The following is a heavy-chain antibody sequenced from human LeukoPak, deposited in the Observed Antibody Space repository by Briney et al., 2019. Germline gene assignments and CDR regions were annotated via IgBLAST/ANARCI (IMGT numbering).Heavy chain of an antibody. D-gene: IGHD1-1*01. CDR2: IWYDGSNK. Sequence: PGGSLRLSCAASGFTFSSYGMHWVRQAPGKGLEWVAAIWYDGSNKYYADSVKGRFTISRDNSKNTLYLQMNSLRAEVTAVYYCARGEGVERTVYFDYWGQGTLVTVSS. J-gene: IGHJ4*02. V-gene: IGHV3-33*01. CDR1: GFTFSSYG. CDR3: ARGEGVERTVYFDY.